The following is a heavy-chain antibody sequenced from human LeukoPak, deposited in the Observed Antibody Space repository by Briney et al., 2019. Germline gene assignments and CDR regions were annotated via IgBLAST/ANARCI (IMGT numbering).Heavy chain of an antibody. CDR2: IYYSGST. CDR3: ARQVLVTADFDY. CDR1: GGSISSYY. J-gene: IGHJ4*02. D-gene: IGHD2-21*02. V-gene: IGHV4-59*08. Sequence: SETLSLTCTVSGGSISSYYWSWIRQPPGKGLEWIGYIYYSGSTNYNPSLKSRVTISVDTSKNQFSLKLSSVTAADTAVYYCARQVLVTADFDYWGQGTLVTVSS.